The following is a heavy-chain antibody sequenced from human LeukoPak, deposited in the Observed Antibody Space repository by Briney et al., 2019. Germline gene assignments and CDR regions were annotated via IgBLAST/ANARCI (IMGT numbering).Heavy chain of an antibody. CDR1: GYSITSAYY. J-gene: IGHJ4*02. D-gene: IGHD2-2*01. CDR3: ARVARCTCCFDVDY. V-gene: IGHV4-38-2*02. Sequence: KPSETLSLTCTVSGYSITSAYYWGWIRQPPGKGLEWIGSFFLKGSTYYNPSLKSRVTISVDTSKNQFSLTLSSVTAADTAVYYCARVARCTCCFDVDYWGQGTLVTVSS. CDR2: FFLKGST.